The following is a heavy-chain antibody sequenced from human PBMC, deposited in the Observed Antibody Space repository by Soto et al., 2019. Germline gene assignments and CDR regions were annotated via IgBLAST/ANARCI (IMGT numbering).Heavy chain of an antibody. D-gene: IGHD6-13*01. V-gene: IGHV5-10-1*01. CDR1: GYNFDTYW. J-gene: IGHJ6*02. CDR3: ARRIAAAGGYYYYAFDV. Sequence: GESLKISCKGSGYNFDTYWINWGRQTPGKGLEWMGRIDPIDSKTKYSPSLEGHITISVDKSISTTYLQWSSLKASDTAIYYCARRIAAAGGYYYYAFDVWGQGTAVTVSS. CDR2: IDPIDSKT.